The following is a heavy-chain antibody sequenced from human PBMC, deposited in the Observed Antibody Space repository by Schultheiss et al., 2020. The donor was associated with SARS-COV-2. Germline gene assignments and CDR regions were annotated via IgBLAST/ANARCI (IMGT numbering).Heavy chain of an antibody. Sequence: SQTLSLTCTVSGGSISSYYWSWIRQPPGKGLEWIGYIYYSGSTNYNPSLKSRVTISVDTSKNQFSLKLSSVTAADTAVYYCARDHYVESEYFDLWGRGTLVTVSS. CDR3: ARDHYVESEYFDL. V-gene: IGHV4-59*12. CDR2: IYYSGST. CDR1: GGSISSYY. J-gene: IGHJ2*01. D-gene: IGHD4-17*01.